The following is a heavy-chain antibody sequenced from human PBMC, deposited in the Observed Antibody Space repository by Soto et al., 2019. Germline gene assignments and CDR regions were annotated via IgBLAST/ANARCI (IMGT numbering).Heavy chain of an antibody. CDR2: IKTNIDGGAT. Sequence: EVQLVESGGVLVKPGGSLRLSCAASGFSFTSAWMNWVRQIPGKGLEWVGRIKTNIDGGATDYSAPVKGRFTISRDDSKDTVYLQMNSLKTEDTAVYYCPTGRGESADVSGAYWGQGALVTGSS. CDR1: GFSFTSAW. CDR3: PTGRGESADVSGAY. V-gene: IGHV3-15*07. J-gene: IGHJ4*02. D-gene: IGHD2-8*02.